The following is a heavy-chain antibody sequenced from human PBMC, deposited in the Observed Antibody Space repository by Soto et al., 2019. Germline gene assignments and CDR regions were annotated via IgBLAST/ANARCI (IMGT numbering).Heavy chain of an antibody. Sequence: GASVKVSCKASGYTFTSYGISWVRQAPGQGLEWMGWISAYNGNTNYAQKLQGRVTMTTDTSTSTAYMELRSLRSDDTAVYYCARYGSGSYYNVESPFVFDPWGQGTLVTVSS. CDR2: ISAYNGNT. J-gene: IGHJ5*02. CDR1: GYTFTSYG. V-gene: IGHV1-18*01. D-gene: IGHD3-10*01. CDR3: ARYGSGSYYNVESPFVFDP.